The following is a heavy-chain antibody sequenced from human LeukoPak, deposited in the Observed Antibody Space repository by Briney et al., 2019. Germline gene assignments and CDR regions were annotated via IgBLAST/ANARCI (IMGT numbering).Heavy chain of an antibody. CDR2: VSGTGTST. CDR1: GFTFHNYA. J-gene: IGHJ4*02. Sequence: GGSLRLSCKASGFTFHNYAMTWVRQAPGKGLDWVSTVSGTGTSTFYADSVKVRATISRDNSKNMLYLQMSSLRAEDTAMYYCAKGYYDSHRGFFEYWGLGTLVTVSS. D-gene: IGHD3-3*01. CDR3: AKGYYDSHRGFFEY. V-gene: IGHV3-23*01.